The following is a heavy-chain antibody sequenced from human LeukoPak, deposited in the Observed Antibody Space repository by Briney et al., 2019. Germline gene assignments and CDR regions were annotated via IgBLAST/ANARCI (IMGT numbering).Heavy chain of an antibody. V-gene: IGHV3-49*04. CDR1: GFTFGDYA. Sequence: GGSLRLSCTASGFTFGDYAMNWVRQAPGKGLEWVGFISSKGYGGTTEYAASVKGRFTISRDGSKNIAYLQMNSLKTEDTAVYYCTRAGIAVAGTFDYWGPGTLVTVSS. CDR2: ISSKGYGGTT. J-gene: IGHJ4*02. D-gene: IGHD6-19*01. CDR3: TRAGIAVAGTFDY.